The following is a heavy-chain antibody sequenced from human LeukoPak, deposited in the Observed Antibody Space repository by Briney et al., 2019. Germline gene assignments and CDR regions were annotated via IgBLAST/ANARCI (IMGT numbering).Heavy chain of an antibody. CDR1: GFTFSSYG. CDR2: ISGSGTNT. CDR3: AKEPSHSSGYWDS. D-gene: IGHD3-22*01. V-gene: IGHV3-23*01. Sequence: PGGSLRLSCAASGFTFSSYGMSWVRQAPGKGLEWVSGISGSGTNTNYADSVKGRFTISRDNSKNTVYLQMNSLRVEDTALYYCAKEPSHSSGYWDSWGQGTLVTVSS. J-gene: IGHJ4*02.